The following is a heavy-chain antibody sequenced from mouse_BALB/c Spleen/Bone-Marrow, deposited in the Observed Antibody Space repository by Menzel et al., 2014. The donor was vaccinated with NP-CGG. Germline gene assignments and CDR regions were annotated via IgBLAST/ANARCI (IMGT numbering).Heavy chain of an antibody. D-gene: IGHD2-3*01. CDR2: ISTGSSTI. J-gene: IGHJ4*01. CDR1: GFTFSSLG. Sequence: EVQLVESGGGLVQPGGSRKLSCAASGFTFSSLGMHWVRQAPEKGLEWVAYISTGSSTIYYADTVKGRFTISRDNPKITLFLQMTSLRSEDTAMYYCARSDGAMDYWGQGTSVTVSS. V-gene: IGHV5-17*02. CDR3: ARSDGAMDY.